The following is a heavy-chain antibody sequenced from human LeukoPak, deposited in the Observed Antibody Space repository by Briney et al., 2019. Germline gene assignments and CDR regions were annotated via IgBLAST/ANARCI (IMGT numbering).Heavy chain of an antibody. V-gene: IGHV3-33*01. CDR3: ARDLDTAMALDY. Sequence: PGGSLRLSCAASGFTFSSYGMHWVRQAPGKGLEWVAVIWYDGSNKYYADSVKGRFTISRDNSKNTLYLQMNSLRAEDTAVYYCARDLDTAMALDYWGQGTLVTVSS. CDR2: IWYDGSNK. D-gene: IGHD5-18*01. J-gene: IGHJ4*02. CDR1: GFTFSSYG.